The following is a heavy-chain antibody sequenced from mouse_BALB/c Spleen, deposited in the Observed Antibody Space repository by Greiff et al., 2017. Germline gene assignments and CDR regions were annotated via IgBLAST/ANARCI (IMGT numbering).Heavy chain of an antibody. J-gene: IGHJ4*01. CDR3: GRGVPGAMDY. D-gene: IGHD2-14*01. CDR2: IAPGSGST. V-gene: IGHV1S41*01. CDR1: GYTFTSYW. Sequence: DLVKPGASVKLSCKASGYTFTSYWINWIKQRPGQGLEWIGRIAPGSGSTYYNEMFKGKATLTVDTSSSTAYIQLSSLSSEDSAVYFCGRGVPGAMDYWGQGTSVTVSS.